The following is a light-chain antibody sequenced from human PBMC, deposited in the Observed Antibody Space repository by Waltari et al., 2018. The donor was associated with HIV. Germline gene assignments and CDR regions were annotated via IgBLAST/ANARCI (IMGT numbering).Light chain of an antibody. CDR2: EVS. Sequence: QSALTQPASVSGSPGQSITISCTGTSSDVVSYNLVSWYQQHPGKAPKLMIYEVSKRPSGVSNRFSGSKSGNTASLTISGLQAEDEADYYCCSYAGRDVVFGGGTKLTVL. CDR3: CSYAGRDVV. V-gene: IGLV2-23*02. J-gene: IGLJ2*01. CDR1: SSDVVSYNL.